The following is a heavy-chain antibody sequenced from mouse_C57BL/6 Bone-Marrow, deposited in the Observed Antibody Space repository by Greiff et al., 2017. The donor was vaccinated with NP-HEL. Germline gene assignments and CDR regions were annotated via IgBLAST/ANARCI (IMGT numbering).Heavy chain of an antibody. V-gene: IGHV14-3*01. CDR3: AGGYGSRGDYFDY. CDR2: IDPANGNT. Sequence: EVQLQQSVAELARPGASVKLSCTASGFNIKNSYMHWVKQRPEQGLEWIGRIDPANGNTKYAPKFQGKATITADKSSNTAYLQLSSLTAEDTAIYYCAGGYGSRGDYFDYWGQGTTLTVSS. D-gene: IGHD1-1*01. J-gene: IGHJ2*01. CDR1: GFNIKNSY.